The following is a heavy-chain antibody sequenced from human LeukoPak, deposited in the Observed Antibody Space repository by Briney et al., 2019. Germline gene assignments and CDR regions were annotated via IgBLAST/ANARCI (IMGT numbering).Heavy chain of an antibody. Sequence: TGGSLRLSCAASGFTFDDYAMHWVRQAPGKGLEWVSGISWNRGSIGYADSVKGRFTISRDNAKNSLYLQMNSLRAEDTALYYCATGERYSYGQSDFDYWGQGTLVTVSS. D-gene: IGHD5-18*01. CDR2: ISWNRGSI. V-gene: IGHV3-9*01. J-gene: IGHJ4*02. CDR3: ATGERYSYGQSDFDY. CDR1: GFTFDDYA.